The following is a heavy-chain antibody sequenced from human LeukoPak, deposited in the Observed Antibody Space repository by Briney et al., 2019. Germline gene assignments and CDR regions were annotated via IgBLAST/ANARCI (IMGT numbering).Heavy chain of an antibody. CDR2: IYYSGST. CDR1: GGSMTSYY. D-gene: IGHD5-12*01. V-gene: IGHV4-59*01. J-gene: IGHJ6*02. CDR3: ARASRRMATITDYYYGMDV. Sequence: SETLSLTCTVSGGSMTSYYWSWIRQPPGKGLEWIGYIYYSGSTNYSPSLKSRVTVSVDTSKNQFSLKLSSVTAADTAVYYCARASRRMATITDYYYGMDVWGQGTTVTVSS.